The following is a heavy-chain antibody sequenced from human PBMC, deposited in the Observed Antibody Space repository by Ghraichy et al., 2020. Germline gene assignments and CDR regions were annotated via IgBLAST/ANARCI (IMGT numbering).Heavy chain of an antibody. V-gene: IGHV3-48*04. J-gene: IGHJ4*01. D-gene: IGHD1/OR15-1a*01. Sequence: GGSLRLSCTASGFTFGDYSMNWDRQTPGKGLGWDSFISSTSATGNYADSVQGRFPISRDNADNSLWLQMNSLRVEDTAVYFCVRDRDPRTEYYFDDWGHGSLVTVSS. CDR1: GFTFGDYS. CDR3: VRDRDPRTEYYFDD. CDR2: ISSTSATG.